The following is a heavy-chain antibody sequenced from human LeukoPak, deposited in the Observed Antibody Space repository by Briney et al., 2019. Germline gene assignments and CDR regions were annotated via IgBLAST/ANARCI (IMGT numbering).Heavy chain of an antibody. J-gene: IGHJ6*03. CDR3: ARSRKGATRIYYYYMDV. D-gene: IGHD1-26*01. Sequence: SETLSLTCTVYGGSFSGYYWSWIRQPPGKGLKWIGEINHSGSTNYNPSLKSRAVISVDTSKNQFSLKLSSVTAADTAVYYCARSRKGATRIYYYYMDVWGKGTTVTVSS. V-gene: IGHV4-34*01. CDR2: INHSGST. CDR1: GGSFSGYY.